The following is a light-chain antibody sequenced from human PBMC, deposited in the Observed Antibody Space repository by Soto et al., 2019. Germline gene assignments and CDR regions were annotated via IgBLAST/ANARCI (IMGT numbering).Light chain of an antibody. CDR2: GAF. Sequence: EIVLTQSPGTLSLSPGERATLSCRASQSISDNYLAWHQQKPGQAPRFLIYGAFSRATGIPDRFSGSGSGTDFTLTISRLEPEDFAVYYCQHYGSSSFTFGPGTKVDIK. CDR1: QSISDNY. J-gene: IGKJ3*01. V-gene: IGKV3-20*01. CDR3: QHYGSSSFT.